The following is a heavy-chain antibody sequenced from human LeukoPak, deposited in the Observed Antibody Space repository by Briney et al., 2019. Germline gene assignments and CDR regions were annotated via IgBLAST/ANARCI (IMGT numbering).Heavy chain of an antibody. V-gene: IGHV3-48*03. D-gene: IGHD2-2*01. CDR3: ARIVDCSSTSCYDY. CDR2: ISSSGSTI. CDR1: GFTFSSYE. J-gene: IGHJ4*02. Sequence: PGGSLRLSCAASGFTFSSYEMNWVRQAPGKGLEWVSYISSSGSTIYYADSVKGRFTISRDNAKNSLYLQTNSLRAEDTAVYYCARIVDCSSTSCYDYWGQGTLVTVSS.